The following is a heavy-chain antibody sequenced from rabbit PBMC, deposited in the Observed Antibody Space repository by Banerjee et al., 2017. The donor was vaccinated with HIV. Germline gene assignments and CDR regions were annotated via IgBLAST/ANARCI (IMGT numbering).Heavy chain of an antibody. CDR3: ARDLGAGYSGYGYAHL. CDR2: IYTGSSGTT. Sequence: QSLEESGGDLVKPGASLTLTCTASGFTLSSYWMCWVRQAPGKGLEWIGCIYTGSSGTTYYASWAKGRFTISKTSSTTVTLQMTSLTAADTATYFCARDLGAGYSGYGYAHLWGPGTLVTVS. J-gene: IGHJ4*01. D-gene: IGHD6-1*01. V-gene: IGHV1S40*01. CDR1: GFTLSSYW.